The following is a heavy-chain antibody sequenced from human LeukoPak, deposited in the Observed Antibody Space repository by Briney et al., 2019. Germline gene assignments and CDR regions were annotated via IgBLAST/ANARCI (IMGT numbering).Heavy chain of an antibody. J-gene: IGHJ4*02. Sequence: PGRSLRLSCAASGFTFSTYGINWVRQAPGKGLERVAVVSHDGSRKYYADSVKGRFTISRDNSKNTLYLQMNSLRAEDTAVYYCAAPMVRGVILDYWGQGTLVTVSS. CDR2: VSHDGSRK. CDR3: AAPMVRGVILDY. D-gene: IGHD3-10*01. V-gene: IGHV3-30*03. CDR1: GFTFSTYG.